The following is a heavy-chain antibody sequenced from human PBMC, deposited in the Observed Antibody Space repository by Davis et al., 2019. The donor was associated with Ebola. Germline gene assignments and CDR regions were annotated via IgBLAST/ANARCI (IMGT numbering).Heavy chain of an antibody. V-gene: IGHV3-30*18. CDR2: ISSDGSNK. J-gene: IGHJ4*02. D-gene: IGHD6-13*01. CDR3: TKGQGYFLDY. Sequence: GGSLRLSCAASGFTFSSYGMHWVRQAPGKGLEWVAVISSDGSNKYYVDSVKGRFTISRDNAKNTLYLQMDTLRVEDTALYYCTKGQGYFLDYWGQGTLVTVSS. CDR1: GFTFSSYG.